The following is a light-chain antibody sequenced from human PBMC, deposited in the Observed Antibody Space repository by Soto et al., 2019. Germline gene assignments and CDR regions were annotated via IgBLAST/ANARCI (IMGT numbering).Light chain of an antibody. CDR2: GAS. Sequence: EIVLTQSPGTLSFSPGERSTLSCRASQSVSRSFLAWYQQKPGQAPRLLIYGASSRATGIPDRLSGSASGTEFTLTISRLQPEDFAVYYCQQYGSSGTFGQGTKVDIK. CDR1: QSVSRSF. CDR3: QQYGSSGT. V-gene: IGKV3-20*01. J-gene: IGKJ1*01.